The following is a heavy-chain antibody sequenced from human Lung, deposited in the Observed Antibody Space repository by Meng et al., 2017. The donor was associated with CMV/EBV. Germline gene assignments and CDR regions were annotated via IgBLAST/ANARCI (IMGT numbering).Heavy chain of an antibody. D-gene: IGHD3-16*01. J-gene: IGHJ4*02. CDR1: GGSISSSSYY. CDR2: IYSSGNT. CDR3: ARLYGLIH. Sequence: SETLSLTCTVSGGSISSSSYYWGWIRQPPGKGLEWIGSIYSSGNTYFKPSLKSRVSLSIETSKNQFSLRLSSVTAADTGVYYCARLYGLIHWGQGVQVTVSS. V-gene: IGHV4-39*01.